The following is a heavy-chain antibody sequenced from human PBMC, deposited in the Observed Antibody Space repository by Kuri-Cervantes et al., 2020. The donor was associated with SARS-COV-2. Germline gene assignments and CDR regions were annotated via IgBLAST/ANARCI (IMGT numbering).Heavy chain of an antibody. V-gene: IGHV3-9*03. J-gene: IGHJ3*02. D-gene: IGHD1-1*01. CDR3: TTGGTTTSFAFDI. CDR2: ISWNSGSI. CDR1: GFTFDDYA. Sequence: GGSLRLSCAASGFTFDDYAMHWVRQAPGKGLEWVSGISWNSGSIGYADSVKGRFTISRDNAKNSLYLQMNSLRAEDMALYYCTTGGTTTSFAFDIWGQGTMVTVSS.